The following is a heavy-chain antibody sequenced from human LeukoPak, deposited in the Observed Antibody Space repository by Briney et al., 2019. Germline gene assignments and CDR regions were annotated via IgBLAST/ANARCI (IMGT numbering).Heavy chain of an antibody. V-gene: IGHV1-18*01. J-gene: IGHJ5*02. CDR2: ISAYNGNT. Sequence: ASVKVSCKASGYTFSSYGISWVRQAPGQGLEWMGWISAYNGNTNYAQMVQGRVTMTTDTSTSTAYMEVRSLRSDDTAMYYCARDVGDIVTVPAAISVPWGQGTLVTVSS. D-gene: IGHD2-2*01. CDR1: GYTFSSYG. CDR3: ARDVGDIVTVPAAISVP.